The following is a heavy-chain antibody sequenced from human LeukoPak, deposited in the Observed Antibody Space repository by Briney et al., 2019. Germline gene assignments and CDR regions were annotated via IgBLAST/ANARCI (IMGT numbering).Heavy chain of an antibody. Sequence: SETLSLTCTVSGGSISSSSYSWGWIRQPPGKGLEWIGVHYDSGGTYYNPSLKSRLTMSVDTSKNQFSLKLSSVTATDTAVYYCASLIAAGYFDHWGQGTVQTVSS. CDR2: HYDSGGT. J-gene: IGHJ4*02. V-gene: IGHV4-39*01. CDR3: ASLIAAGYFDH. CDR1: GGSISSSSYS. D-gene: IGHD6-13*01.